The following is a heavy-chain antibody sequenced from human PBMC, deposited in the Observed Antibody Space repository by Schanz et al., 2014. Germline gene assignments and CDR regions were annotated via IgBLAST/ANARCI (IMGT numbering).Heavy chain of an antibody. Sequence: QVQMVESGGGVVQPGRSLRLSCAASGFAFSVYGMHWVRQAPGKGPEWVAVIWSDGSTKYYADSVKGRFTISRDNSKNTLYLQMNSLRADDTAVYYCARPRFDYGEVDYWGQGTLVNVSS. V-gene: IGHV3-33*03. CDR1: GFAFSVYG. CDR2: IWSDGSTK. CDR3: ARPRFDYGEVDY. D-gene: IGHD4-17*01. J-gene: IGHJ4*02.